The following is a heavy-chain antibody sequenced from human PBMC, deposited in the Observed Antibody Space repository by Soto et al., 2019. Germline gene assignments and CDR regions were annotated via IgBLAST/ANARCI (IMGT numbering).Heavy chain of an antibody. V-gene: IGHV1-2*04. J-gene: IGHJ6*02. CDR2: INPNSGGT. CDR3: ARDSCSSTSCYYYGMDV. D-gene: IGHD2-2*01. Sequence: VASVKVSCKASGYTFTGYYMHWVRQAPGQGLEWMGWINPNSGGTNYAQKFQGWVTMTRDTSISTAYMELGRLRSDDTAVYYCARDSCSSTSCYYYGMDVWGQGTTVTVS. CDR1: GYTFTGYY.